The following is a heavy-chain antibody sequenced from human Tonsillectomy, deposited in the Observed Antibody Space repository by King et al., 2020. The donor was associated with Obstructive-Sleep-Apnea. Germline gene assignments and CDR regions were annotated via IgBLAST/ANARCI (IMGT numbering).Heavy chain of an antibody. D-gene: IGHD6-13*01. CDR2: IDPSDSYT. J-gene: IGHJ4*02. CDR3: ARQGYSSSWLNDY. CDR1: GYSFTSYW. Sequence: VQLVESGAEVKKPGESLRISCKGSGYSFTSYWISWVRWMPGKGLEWMGRIDPSDSYTNYSPSFQGHVTISGDKSSSTAYLQWSSLKASDTAMYYCARQGYSSSWLNDYWGQGTLVTVSS. V-gene: IGHV5-10-1*03.